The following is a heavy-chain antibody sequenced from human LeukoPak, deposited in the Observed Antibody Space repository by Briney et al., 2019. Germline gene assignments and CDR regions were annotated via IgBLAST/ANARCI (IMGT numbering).Heavy chain of an antibody. D-gene: IGHD1-26*01. V-gene: IGHV3-30-3*01. CDR3: ARDYRAGGGATFAFDI. CDR2: ISYDGSNK. J-gene: IGHJ3*02. CDR1: GFTFSSYA. Sequence: GGSLRLSCAASGFTFSSYAMHWVRQAPGKGLEWVAVISYDGSNKYYADSVKGRFTISRDNSKNTLYLQTSSLRAEDTAVYYCARDYRAGGGATFAFDIWGQGTMVTVSS.